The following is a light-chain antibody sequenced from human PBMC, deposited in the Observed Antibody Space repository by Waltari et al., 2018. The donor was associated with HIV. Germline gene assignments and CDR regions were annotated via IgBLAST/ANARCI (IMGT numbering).Light chain of an antibody. V-gene: IGKV3-11*01. J-gene: IGKJ4*01. CDR2: DAS. Sequence: ETALTQSPASLSLSPGERATLSCRANHSVSDFLAWYRQTPGQPPRLLIYDASTRATGTPARFSGSGSGTDFTLTISSLEPEDFAVYYCQQRSHWPLTFGGGTKVEMK. CDR3: QQRSHWPLT. CDR1: HSVSDF.